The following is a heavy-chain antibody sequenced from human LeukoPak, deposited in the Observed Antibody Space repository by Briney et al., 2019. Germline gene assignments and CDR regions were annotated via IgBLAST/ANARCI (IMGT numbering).Heavy chain of an antibody. CDR2: IYYSGST. D-gene: IGHD4-17*01. CDR1: GGSISSHY. V-gene: IGHV4-59*08. Sequence: SETLSLTCTVSGGSISSHYWSWIRQPPGKGLEWIGYIYYSGSTNYNPSLKSRVTISVDTSKNQFSLKLSSVTAADTAVYYCARHSPYGDYVDYWGQGTLVTVSS. J-gene: IGHJ4*02. CDR3: ARHSPYGDYVDY.